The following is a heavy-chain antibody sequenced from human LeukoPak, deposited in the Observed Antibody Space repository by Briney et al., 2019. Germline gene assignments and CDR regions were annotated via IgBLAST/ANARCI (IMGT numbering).Heavy chain of an antibody. CDR2: IFHSGST. CDR3: ARHVPVHYSSFDY. CDR1: EYSISSGFY. D-gene: IGHD2-15*01. J-gene: IGHJ4*02. Sequence: SETLSLTCSVSEYSISSGFYWAWIRQAPGKGLEWIGSIFHSGSTYYSPSLSHRAYLSVDTSKNQFSLKLTSMTAADTAVYYCARHVPVHYSSFDYWGPGTLVTVSS. V-gene: IGHV4-38-2*02.